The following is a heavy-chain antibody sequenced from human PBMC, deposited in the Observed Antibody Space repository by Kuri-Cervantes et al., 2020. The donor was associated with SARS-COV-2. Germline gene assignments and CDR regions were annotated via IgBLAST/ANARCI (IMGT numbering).Heavy chain of an antibody. CDR3: ARPQFTDYGMDV. V-gene: IGHV5-51*01. D-gene: IGHD2-8*02. J-gene: IGHJ6*02. Sequence: KVSCKGSGYSFTSYGIGWVRQMPGKGLEWMGIIYPGDSETRYRPSFQGQVTISADKSISTAYLQWSSLKASDTAMYYCARPQFTDYGMDVWGQGTTVTVSS. CDR1: GYSFTSYG. CDR2: IYPGDSET.